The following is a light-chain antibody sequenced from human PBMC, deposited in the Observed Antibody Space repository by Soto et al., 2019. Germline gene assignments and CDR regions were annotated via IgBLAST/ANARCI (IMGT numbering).Light chain of an antibody. J-gene: IGKJ1*01. CDR3: QQTFNSPVT. Sequence: DIQMTQSPSSLSASVGDRVTITCRASQSISSYLNWYQQKPGKAPKLLIYAASSLQSGVPSRFSDSGSGTDFTLTISSLQPEDFATYYCQQTFNSPVTFGQGTKVDIK. V-gene: IGKV1-39*01. CDR2: AAS. CDR1: QSISSY.